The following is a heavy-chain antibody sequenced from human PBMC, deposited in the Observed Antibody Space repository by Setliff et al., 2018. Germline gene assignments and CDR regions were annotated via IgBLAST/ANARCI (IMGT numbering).Heavy chain of an antibody. Sequence: ASVKVSCKASGGTFSRYAISWVRQAPGQGLEWMGGSIPMYRTTKYAQKFQGRVTITTDESTTTAYMELSSLRSEDTAVYYCATGPDIGEFGGNYFNYWGQGTLVTSPQ. J-gene: IGHJ4*02. D-gene: IGHD2-15*01. CDR3: ATGPDIGEFGGNYFNY. CDR1: GGTFSRYA. CDR2: SIPMYRTT. V-gene: IGHV1-69*05.